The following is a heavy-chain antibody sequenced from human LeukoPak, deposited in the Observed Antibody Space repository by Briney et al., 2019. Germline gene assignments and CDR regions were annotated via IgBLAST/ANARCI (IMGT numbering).Heavy chain of an antibody. V-gene: IGHV3-53*01. CDR3: ARVSSYGSGSYYHYYFDY. D-gene: IGHD3-10*01. CDR1: RFAFSTYW. J-gene: IGHJ4*02. CDR2: IYSGGTT. Sequence: PGGSLRLSCAASRFAFSTYWMSWVRQAPGRGLEWVSVIYSGGTTSYADSVKGRFTISRDNSKNTLFLQLNSLRAEDTAVYYCARVSSYGSGSYYHYYFDYWGQGTLVTVSS.